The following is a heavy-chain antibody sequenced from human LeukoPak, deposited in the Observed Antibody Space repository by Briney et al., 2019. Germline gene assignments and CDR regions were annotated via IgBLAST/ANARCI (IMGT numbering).Heavy chain of an antibody. V-gene: IGHV1-18*01. J-gene: IGHJ5*02. CDR3: ARDHSGYSSSPRFDP. CDR1: GYTFTSYG. D-gene: IGHD6-13*01. CDR2: ISAYNGNT. Sequence: GASVKVSCTASGYTFTSYGISWVRQAPGQGLEWMGWISAYNGNTNYAQKLQGRVTMTTDTSTSTAYMELRSLRSDDTAVYYCARDHSGYSSSPRFDPWGQGTLVTVSS.